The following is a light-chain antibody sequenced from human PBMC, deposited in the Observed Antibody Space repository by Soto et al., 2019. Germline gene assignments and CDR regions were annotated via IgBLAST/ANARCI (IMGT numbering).Light chain of an antibody. CDR2: DAT. Sequence: DVQLIQSPSTLSASIGDRVTITCRVSQPIRDWVAWYQQKPGKAPKLLIYDATSSDSGVPSRFSGSRSETEFTLTISSLQPGDFATYYGQQYDSYSNTFGQGTRVEL. V-gene: IGKV1-5*01. CDR3: QQYDSYSNT. CDR1: QPIRDW. J-gene: IGKJ1*01.